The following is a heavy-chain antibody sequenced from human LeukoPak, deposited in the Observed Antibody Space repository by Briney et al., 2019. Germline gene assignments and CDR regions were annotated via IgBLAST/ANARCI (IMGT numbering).Heavy chain of an antibody. CDR1: GFTFSSYS. J-gene: IGHJ4*02. D-gene: IGHD4-11*01. V-gene: IGHV3-21*01. Sequence: GGSLRLSCAASGFTFSSYSMNWVRQAPGKGLEWVSSISSSSSYIYYADSVKGRFTISRDNAKNSLSLQMNSLRAEDTAVYYCARGHSNYGDYFDYWAQGTLVTVSS. CDR2: ISSSSSYI. CDR3: ARGHSNYGDYFDY.